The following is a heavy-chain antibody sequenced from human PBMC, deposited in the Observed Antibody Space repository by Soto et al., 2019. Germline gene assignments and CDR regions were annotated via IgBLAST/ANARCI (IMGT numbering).Heavy chain of an antibody. CDR2: ISGSGGST. J-gene: IGHJ4*02. Sequence: EVQLLESGGGLVQPGGSLRLSCAASGFTFSSYAMSWVRQAPGKGLEWVSAISGSGGSTYYADSVKGRFTISRDNSKNTLYLQMNSLRAEDTAVYYCAKVMDIVVVVAVPPYYFDFWGPGTLVTVSS. CDR3: AKVMDIVVVVAVPPYYFDF. CDR1: GFTFSSYA. V-gene: IGHV3-23*01. D-gene: IGHD2-15*01.